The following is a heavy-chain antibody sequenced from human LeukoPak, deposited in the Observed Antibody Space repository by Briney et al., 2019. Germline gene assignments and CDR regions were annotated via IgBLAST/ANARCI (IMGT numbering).Heavy chain of an antibody. V-gene: IGHV3-74*01. CDR3: ARDRMVRATLVAFDI. D-gene: IGHD3-10*01. CDR1: GFTFTTYW. Sequence: PGGSLRLSCAASGFTFTTYWMHWVRQAPGKGLVWVSRISSEESFTRYADSVKRRFTISRDNAKNTLYLQMNNLRAEDTAVYYCARDRMVRATLVAFDIWGQGTMVTVSS. J-gene: IGHJ3*02. CDR2: ISSEESFT.